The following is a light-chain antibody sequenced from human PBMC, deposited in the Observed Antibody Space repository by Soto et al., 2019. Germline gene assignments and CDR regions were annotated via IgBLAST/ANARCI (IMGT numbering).Light chain of an antibody. CDR1: QSVSGN. CDR2: GAS. J-gene: IGKJ4*01. V-gene: IGKV3-15*01. CDR3: QQYNKCPLT. Sequence: IVMTQARGTLALSPGEGATFFCRTSQSVSGNYLAWLQQKPGQAPRLLIDGASTRAAGIPPRFSGSGSGTEFTLTISSLQSEDFAVYYCQQYNKCPLTFGGGTKVDI.